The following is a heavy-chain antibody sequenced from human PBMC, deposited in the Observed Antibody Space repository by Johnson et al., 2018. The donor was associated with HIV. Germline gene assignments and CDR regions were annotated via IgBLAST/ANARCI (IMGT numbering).Heavy chain of an antibody. V-gene: IGHV3-30*02. CDR3: AKDKTRVTAWDAFDI. D-gene: IGHD2-21*02. Sequence: QVQLVESGGGVVQPGGSLRLSCAASGFTFSSYGMHWVRQAPGKGLEWVAFIRYDGSNKYYADSVKGRFTISRDNSKNTLYLQMNSLRAEDTAVYYCAKDKTRVTAWDAFDIWGQGTVVTVSS. J-gene: IGHJ3*02. CDR2: IRYDGSNK. CDR1: GFTFSSYG.